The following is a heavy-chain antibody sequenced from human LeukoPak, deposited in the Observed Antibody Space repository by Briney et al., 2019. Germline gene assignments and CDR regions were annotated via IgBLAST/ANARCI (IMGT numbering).Heavy chain of an antibody. D-gene: IGHD4-17*01. V-gene: IGHV3-7*03. CDR3: ARGPDYGARTDYLDY. Sequence: GGSLRLSCAASGFTFNRHWMNWVRQAPGKGLEWVANIRQGGGERNYVDSVKGRFTISRDDAKNSLHLQLNSLRVEDTAIYYCARGPDYGARTDYLDYWGQGALVTVSS. J-gene: IGHJ4*02. CDR2: IRQGGGER. CDR1: GFTFNRHW.